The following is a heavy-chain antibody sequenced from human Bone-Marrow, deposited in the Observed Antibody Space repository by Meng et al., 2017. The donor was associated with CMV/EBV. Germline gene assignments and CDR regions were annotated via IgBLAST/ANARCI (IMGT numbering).Heavy chain of an antibody. CDR3: ARGSTGITPY. D-gene: IGHD1-1*01. V-gene: IGHV4-39*01. Sequence: SETLSFTCTVSGGSISSSSYYWGWIRQPPGKGLEWIGSIYYSGSTYYSPSLKSRVTISVDTSKNQFSLKLSSVTAADTAVYYCARGSTGITPYWGQGTLVTVSS. CDR1: GGSISSSSYY. CDR2: IYYSGST. J-gene: IGHJ4*02.